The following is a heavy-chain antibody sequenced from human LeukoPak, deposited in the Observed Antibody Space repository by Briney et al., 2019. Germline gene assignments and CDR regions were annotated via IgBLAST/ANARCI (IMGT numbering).Heavy chain of an antibody. J-gene: IGHJ4*02. CDR3: ARVAVYSGSYFDY. Sequence: ASVKVSCKASGGTFSSYAISWVRQAPGQGLEWMGRIIPIFGTANYAQKFQGRVTITTDESTSTAYMELSSLRSEDTAVYYCARVAVYSGSYFDYWGQGTLVTVSS. D-gene: IGHD1-26*01. CDR1: GGTFSSYA. V-gene: IGHV1-69*05. CDR2: IIPIFGTA.